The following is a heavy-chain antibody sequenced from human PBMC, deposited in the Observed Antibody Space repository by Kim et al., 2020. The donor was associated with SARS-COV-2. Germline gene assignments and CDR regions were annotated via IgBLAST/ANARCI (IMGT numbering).Heavy chain of an antibody. J-gene: IGHJ1*01. CDR1: GFTFSDYY. CDR2: SRDKTNRYTT. CDR3: TRGGSGSSKEYFQF. D-gene: IGHD3-10*01. V-gene: IGHV3-72*01. Sequence: GGSLRLSCAASGFTFSDYYMDWVRQAPGKGLEWVGRSRDKTNRYTTEYAASVRGRFIISRDDSKNSLYLQMNSLKTDDTAVYYCTRGGSGSSKEYFQFCGQGTLAIVSS.